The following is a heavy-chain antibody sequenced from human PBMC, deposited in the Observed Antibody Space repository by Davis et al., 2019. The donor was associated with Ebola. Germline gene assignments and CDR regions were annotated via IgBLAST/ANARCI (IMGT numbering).Heavy chain of an antibody. V-gene: IGHV1-8*01. CDR3: ARGGVLLWFGELLRGNWFDP. Sequence: ASVKVSCKASGYTFTSYDINWVRQATGQGLEWMGWMNPNNGNTGYAQKFQGRVTMTRDTSISTAYMELSSLRAEDTAVYYCARGGVLLWFGELLRGNWFDPWGQGTLVTVSS. D-gene: IGHD3-10*01. CDR1: GYTFTSYD. J-gene: IGHJ5*02. CDR2: MNPNNGNT.